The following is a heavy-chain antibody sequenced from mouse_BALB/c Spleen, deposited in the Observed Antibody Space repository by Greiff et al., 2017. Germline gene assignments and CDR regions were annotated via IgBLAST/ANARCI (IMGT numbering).Heavy chain of an antibody. D-gene: IGHD2-3*01. CDR1: GDSITSGY. Sequence: EVMLVESGPSLVKPSQTLSLTCSVTGDSITSGYWNWIRKFPGNKLEYMGYISYSGSTYYNPSLKSRISITRDTSKNQYYLQLNSVTTEDTATYYCARYDGYYDYAMDYWGQGTSVTVSS. CDR2: ISYSGST. V-gene: IGHV3-8*02. J-gene: IGHJ4*01. CDR3: ARYDGYYDYAMDY.